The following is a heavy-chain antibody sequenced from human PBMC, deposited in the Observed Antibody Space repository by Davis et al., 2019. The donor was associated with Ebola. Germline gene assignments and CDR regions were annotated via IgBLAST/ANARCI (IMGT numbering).Heavy chain of an antibody. D-gene: IGHD5-12*01. Sequence: GESLKISCVASGFTVSSDYMSWVRQAPGKGLEWVSVIYSGGGTYYADSVKGRFTISRHSSENTVFLQMNSLRPDDTAVYYCARDPPQSGGYVWGQGTLVTVSS. CDR2: IYSGGGT. CDR3: ARDPPQSGGYV. V-gene: IGHV3-53*04. J-gene: IGHJ4*02. CDR1: GFTVSSDY.